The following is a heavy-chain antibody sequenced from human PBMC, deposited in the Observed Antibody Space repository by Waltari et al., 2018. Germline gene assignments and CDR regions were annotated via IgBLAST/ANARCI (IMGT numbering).Heavy chain of an antibody. CDR1: GFTFGDYG. Sequence: EVQLVESGGGVVRPGGSLRLSCAASGFTFGDYGRSWVRQVPGKGLEWVSGITWNGGDAGYADSVQGRFSISRDNAKKSLHLQMNSLGAEDTALYHCVRGRKTKYWFFDLWGRGTLVTVSP. V-gene: IGHV3-20*01. J-gene: IGHJ2*01. CDR3: VRGRKTKYWFFDL. CDR2: ITWNGGDA. D-gene: IGHD2-8*01.